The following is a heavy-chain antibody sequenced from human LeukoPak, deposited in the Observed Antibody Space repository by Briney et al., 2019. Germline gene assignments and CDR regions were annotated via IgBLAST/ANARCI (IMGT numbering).Heavy chain of an antibody. CDR3: ARGAGYSSSWYGGDY. CDR1: GGSISSGSYY. CDR2: IYTSGST. Sequence: PSETLSLTCTVSGGSISSGSYYWSWIRQPAGKGLERIGRIYTSGSTNYNPSLKSRVTISVDTSKNQFSLKLSSVTVADTAVYYCARGAGYSSSWYGGDYWGQGTLVTVSS. J-gene: IGHJ4*02. D-gene: IGHD6-13*01. V-gene: IGHV4-61*02.